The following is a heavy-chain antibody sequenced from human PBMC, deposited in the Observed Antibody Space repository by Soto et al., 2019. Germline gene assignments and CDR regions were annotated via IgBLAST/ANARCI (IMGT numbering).Heavy chain of an antibody. CDR3: ARDWGGACDSGYYCGMDG. D-gene: IGHD2-21*02. J-gene: IGHJ6*04. Sequence: SETLSLTCAVSGYSISSCYYWGWFRQPPGKGLEWIGSIYHSGSTYYNPSLKSRVTISVDTSKNQFSLKLSSVTAADTAVYYPARDWGGACDSGYYCGMDGRGKETTFTISS. CDR1: GYSISSCYY. CDR2: IYHSGST. V-gene: IGHV4-38-2*02.